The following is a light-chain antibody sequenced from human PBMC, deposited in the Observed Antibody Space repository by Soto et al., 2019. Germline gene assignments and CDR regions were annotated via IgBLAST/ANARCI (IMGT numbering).Light chain of an antibody. CDR1: QSVSSY. CDR3: QQRSNGIT. J-gene: IGKJ5*01. Sequence: EIVLTQSPATLSLSPGERATLSCRASQSVSSYLAWYQQKPGQAPRLLIYDASNRATGIPARFSGSGSGTDFTRTISSLEPEDFAVYYCQQRSNGITFGQGTRLEIK. V-gene: IGKV3-11*01. CDR2: DAS.